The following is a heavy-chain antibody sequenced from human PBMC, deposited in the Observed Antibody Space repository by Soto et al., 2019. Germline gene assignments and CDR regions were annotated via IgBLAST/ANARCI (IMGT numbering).Heavy chain of an antibody. V-gene: IGHV3-21*01. Sequence: ESGGGLVKPGGSLRLSCAASGFTFSSYSMNWVRQAPGKGLEWVSSISSSSSYIYYADSVKGRFTISRDNAKNSLYLQMNSLRAEDTAVYYCARVNTSYYDFWSGYYYYYGMDVWGQGTTVTVSS. CDR3: ARVNTSYYDFWSGYYYYYGMDV. J-gene: IGHJ6*02. CDR1: GFTFSSYS. CDR2: ISSSSSYI. D-gene: IGHD3-3*01.